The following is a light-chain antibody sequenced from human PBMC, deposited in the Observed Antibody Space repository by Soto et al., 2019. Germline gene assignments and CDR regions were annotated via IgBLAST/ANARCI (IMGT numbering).Light chain of an antibody. CDR2: KAS. CDR1: QSISSW. J-gene: IGKJ1*01. V-gene: IGKV1-5*03. CDR3: QQYNSYTWT. Sequence: DIQITQSPSTLSASVGDRVTITCRASQSISSWLAWYRQKPGKAPKILIYKASSLESGVPSRFSGSGSGTEFTLTISSLQPDDFATYYCQQYNSYTWTFGQGTKVDIK.